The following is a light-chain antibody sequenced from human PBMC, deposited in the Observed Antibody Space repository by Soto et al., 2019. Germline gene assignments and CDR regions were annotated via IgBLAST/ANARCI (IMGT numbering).Light chain of an antibody. J-gene: IGLJ1*01. CDR2: SNN. CDR1: SSKIGSNT. Sequence: QSVLTQPPSASGTPGQRVTISCSGSSSKIGSNTVNWYQQLPGTAPKLLIYSNNQRPSGVPDRFYGSKSGTSASLAISGLPSEDDSDYYCAAWDDSLQAVFGTGTKLTV. V-gene: IGLV1-44*01. CDR3: AAWDDSLQAV.